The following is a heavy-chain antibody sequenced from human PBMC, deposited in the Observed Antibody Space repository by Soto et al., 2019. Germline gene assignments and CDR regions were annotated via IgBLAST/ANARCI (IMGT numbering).Heavy chain of an antibody. CDR1: GYTFTSYA. CDR2: INAGNGNT. D-gene: IGHD2-8*01. CDR3: ARRTNGYFGY. V-gene: IGHV1-3*01. Sequence: ASVKVSCKASGYTFTSYAMHWVRQAPGQRLEWMGWINAGNGNTKYSQKFQGRVTITRDNSKSTIYLEMNSLRAEDTAVYYCARRTNGYFGYWGQGALVTVSS. J-gene: IGHJ4*02.